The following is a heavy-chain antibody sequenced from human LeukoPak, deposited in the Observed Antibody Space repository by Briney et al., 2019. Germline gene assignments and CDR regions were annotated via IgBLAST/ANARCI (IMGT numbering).Heavy chain of an antibody. CDR3: ARSGYSAGFDY. D-gene: IGHD5-18*01. CDR1: GGSISSYY. V-gene: IGHV4-59*01. CDR2: IYYSGST. J-gene: IGHJ4*02. Sequence: SETLSLTCTASGGSISSYYWSWIRQPPGKGLEWIGYIYYSGSTNYNPSLKSRVTISVGTSKNQFSLKLSSVTAADTAVYYCARSGYSAGFDYWGQGTLVTVSS.